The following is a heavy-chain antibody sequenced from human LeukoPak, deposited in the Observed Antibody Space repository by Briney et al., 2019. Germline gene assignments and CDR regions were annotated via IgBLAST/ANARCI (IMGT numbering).Heavy chain of an antibody. CDR2: INPNSGGT. D-gene: IGHD3-16*02. J-gene: IGHJ4*02. Sequence: ASVKVSCKASGYTFTGYYMHWVRQAPGQGLEWMGRINPNSGGTNYAQKFQGRVTMTRDTSIRTAYMELSRLRSDDTAVYYCARDLRYYDYVWGSYRLNYWGQGTLVTVSS. CDR3: ARDLRYYDYVWGSYRLNY. V-gene: IGHV1-2*06. CDR1: GYTFTGYY.